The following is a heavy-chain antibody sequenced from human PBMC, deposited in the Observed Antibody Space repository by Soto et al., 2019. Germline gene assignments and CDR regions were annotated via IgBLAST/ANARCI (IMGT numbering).Heavy chain of an antibody. Sequence: DVQLLESGGGLVQPGGSLRLSCAASGFSFSNYADYAMSWVRQAPGKGLEWVSGISGPGDSTYYADSVKGNFTNSRNNSNNTLYLQLTSLRAEVTAVDYCAHAQSAYSYGFYDYWGQGTLVTVSS. J-gene: IGHJ4*02. CDR1: GFSFSNYADYA. D-gene: IGHD5-18*01. V-gene: IGHV3-23*01. CDR2: ISGPGDST. CDR3: AHAQSAYSYGFYDY.